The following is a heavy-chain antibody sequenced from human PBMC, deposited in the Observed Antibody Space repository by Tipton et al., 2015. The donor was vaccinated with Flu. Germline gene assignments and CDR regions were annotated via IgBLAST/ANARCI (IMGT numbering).Heavy chain of an antibody. J-gene: IGHJ4*02. V-gene: IGHV4-39*07. CDR1: GDSISSSSYY. CDR2: IYYSGST. Sequence: TLSLTCTVSGDSISSSSYYWGWIRQPPGKGLEWIGSIYYSGSTYYNPSLKSRVTISVDTSKNQFSLKLSSVTAADTAVYYCATYYYGSGTQSAFDYWGQGTLVTVSS. CDR3: ATYYYGSGTQSAFDY. D-gene: IGHD3-10*01.